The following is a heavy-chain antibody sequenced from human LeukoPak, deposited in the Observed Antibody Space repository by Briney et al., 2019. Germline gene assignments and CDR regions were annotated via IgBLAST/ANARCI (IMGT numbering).Heavy chain of an antibody. J-gene: IGHJ6*03. CDR2: IYHSGTT. V-gene: IGHV4-38-2*02. CDR1: GYFISSGYY. CDR3: ARDQPYTDV. Sequence: SETLSLTCTVSGYFISSGYYWAWIRPPPGKGLEWIGSIYHSGTTYYNPSLRSRVTISVDTSKNQFSLKLSSVTAADTAVYYCARDQPYTDVWGKGTTVTVSS.